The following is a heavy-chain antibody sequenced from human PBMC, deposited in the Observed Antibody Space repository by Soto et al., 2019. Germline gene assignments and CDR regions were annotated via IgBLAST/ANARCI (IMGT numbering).Heavy chain of an antibody. CDR2: IIPIFGTA. V-gene: IGHV1-69*06. CDR3: AREDDTAGHYSWFDP. Sequence: SVKVSCKASGGTFSSYAISWVRQAPGQGLEWMGGIIPIFGTANYAQKFQGRVTITADKSTSTGYMELSDLRSEDTAIYFCAREDDTAGHYSWFDPWGPGTLVTVSS. CDR1: GGTFSSYA. J-gene: IGHJ5*02. D-gene: IGHD6-13*01.